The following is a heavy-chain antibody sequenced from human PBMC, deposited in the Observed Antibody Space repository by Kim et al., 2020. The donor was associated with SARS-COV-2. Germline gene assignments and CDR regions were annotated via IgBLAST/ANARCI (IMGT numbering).Heavy chain of an antibody. D-gene: IGHD2-15*01. Sequence: QGRVTITRDTSAGTAYMELSSLRSEDTAVYYCARDQYCSGGSCQIGWFDPWGQGTLVTVSS. J-gene: IGHJ5*02. CDR3: ARDQYCSGGSCQIGWFDP. V-gene: IGHV1-3*01.